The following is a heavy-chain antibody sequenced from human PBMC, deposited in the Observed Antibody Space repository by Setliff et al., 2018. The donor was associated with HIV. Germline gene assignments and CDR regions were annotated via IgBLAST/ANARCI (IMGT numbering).Heavy chain of an antibody. J-gene: IGHJ5*02. CDR1: GASITSHY. CDR3: ARGLPFPFRGEIPGSWFDP. D-gene: IGHD3-16*01. V-gene: IGHV4-59*08. Sequence: SETLSLTCTVSGASITSHYWSWIRQSPGRELEWIGYIYSTGSTNYTPSLKSRVTISIDKSKNQFSLKLSSVTAADTAVYYCARGLPFPFRGEIPGSWFDPWGQGTLVTVSS. CDR2: IYSTGST.